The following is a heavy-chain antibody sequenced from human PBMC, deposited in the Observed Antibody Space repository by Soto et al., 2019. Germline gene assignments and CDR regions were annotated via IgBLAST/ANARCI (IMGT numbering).Heavy chain of an antibody. CDR2: MYSSGRT. CDR3: ARHRIRNLDNWFDP. V-gene: IGHV4-39*01. J-gene: IGHJ5*02. Sequence: QLQLQESGPGLVKPSETLSLTCTVSGTSINIGSYYWGWIRQPPRKGLEWIGSMYSSGRTYYNSSLKCRVTISVDTSKNQFSLKLTSVTAADTAVYYCARHRIRNLDNWFDPWGQGTLVTVSS. D-gene: IGHD1-1*01. CDR1: GTSINIGSYY.